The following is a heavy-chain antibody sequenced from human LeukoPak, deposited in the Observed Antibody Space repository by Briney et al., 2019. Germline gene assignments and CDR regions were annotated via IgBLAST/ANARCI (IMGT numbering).Heavy chain of an antibody. J-gene: IGHJ4*02. Sequence: PGGSLRLSCAASGFTFSSYWRSWVRQAPGKGLEWVANIKQDGSEKYYVDSVKGRFIISRDNAKNSLYLQMNSLRAEDTAVYYCARDPTRAVARLIWGQGTLVTVSS. D-gene: IGHD6-19*01. V-gene: IGHV3-7*01. CDR2: IKQDGSEK. CDR1: GFTFSSYW. CDR3: ARDPTRAVARLI.